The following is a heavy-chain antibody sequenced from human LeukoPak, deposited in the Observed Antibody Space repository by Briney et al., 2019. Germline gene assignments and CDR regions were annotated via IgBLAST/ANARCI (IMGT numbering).Heavy chain of an antibody. CDR3: ARDSSGQPSYYYYMDV. CDR1: GGSFSGYY. CDR2: IYYSGST. D-gene: IGHD3-22*01. V-gene: IGHV4-59*01. Sequence: SETLSLTCAVYGGSFSGYYWSWIRQPPGKGLEWIGYIYYSGSTNYNPSLKSRVTISVDTSKNQFSLKLSSVTAADTAVYYCARDSSGQPSYYYYMDVWGKGTTVTVSS. J-gene: IGHJ6*03.